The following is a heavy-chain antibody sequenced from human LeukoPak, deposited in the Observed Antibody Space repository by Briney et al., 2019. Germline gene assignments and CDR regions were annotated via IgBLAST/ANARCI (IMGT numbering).Heavy chain of an antibody. CDR2: IKQDGSEK. V-gene: IGHV3-7*01. J-gene: IGHJ5*02. CDR1: GFTFSSNW. Sequence: QPGGSLRLSCAASGFTFSSNWMSWVRQAPGKGLEWVANIKQDGSEKYYVDSVKGRFTISRDNAKNSLYLQMNSLRAEDTAVYYCARSRDEWFGAQRTGFDPWGQGTLVTVSS. CDR3: ARSRDEWFGAQRTGFDP. D-gene: IGHD3-10*01.